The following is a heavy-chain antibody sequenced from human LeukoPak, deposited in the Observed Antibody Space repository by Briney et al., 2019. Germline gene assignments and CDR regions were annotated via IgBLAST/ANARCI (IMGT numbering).Heavy chain of an antibody. CDR3: ARGSYYASTGYYHNYYHH. Sequence: PGGSLRLSCAASGFSFSIYEMNWVRQAPGKGLEWVSYISSSGSSISYADSVKGRFTFSRDNAKNSLHVQMNSLRAEDTAVYYCARGSYYASTGYYHNYYHHWGQGNLGIV. CDR1: GFSFSIYE. V-gene: IGHV3-48*03. CDR2: ISSSGSSI. D-gene: IGHD3-22*01. J-gene: IGHJ4*01.